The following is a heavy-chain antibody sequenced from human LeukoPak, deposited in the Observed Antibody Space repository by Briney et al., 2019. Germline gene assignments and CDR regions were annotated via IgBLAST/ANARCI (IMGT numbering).Heavy chain of an antibody. CDR2: ISWNSGSI. CDR1: GFTLDDYA. J-gene: IGHJ3*02. V-gene: IGHV3-9*03. D-gene: IGHD4-23*01. Sequence: AGRSLRLSCAASGFTLDDYAMHWVRHAPGKGGEWVAGISWNSGSIVYADSVKGRFTISRDNAKNSLYLQMNSLRAEDMALYYCAKADRNSNAFDIWGQGTMVTVSS. CDR3: AKADRNSNAFDI.